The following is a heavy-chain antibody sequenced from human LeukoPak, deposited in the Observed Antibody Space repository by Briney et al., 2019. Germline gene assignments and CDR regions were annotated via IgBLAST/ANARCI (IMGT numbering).Heavy chain of an antibody. Sequence: SETLSLTCTVSGGSITSDYWTWIRQPLTKGLEWIGYIYYNGATSYNPSLKSRVTMSLDTSKKHFSLKMTSVTAADTAVYYCARYGGSGWVIDKWGQGTLVTVSS. CDR1: GGSITSDY. V-gene: IGHV4-59*08. CDR3: ARYGGSGWVIDK. J-gene: IGHJ4*02. CDR2: IYYNGAT. D-gene: IGHD6-19*01.